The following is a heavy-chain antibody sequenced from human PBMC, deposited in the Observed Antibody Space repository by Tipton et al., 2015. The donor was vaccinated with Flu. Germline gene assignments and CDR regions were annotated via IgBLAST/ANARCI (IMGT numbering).Heavy chain of an antibody. J-gene: IGHJ5*02. V-gene: IGHV4-38-2*01. D-gene: IGHD2-15*01. CDR2: IYHSGST. Sequence: TLSLTCAVSGHSISSGYYWGWIRQPPGKGLEWIGSIYHSGSTYYNPSLKSRVTISVDTSKNQFSLKLSSVTAADTAVYYCARRYCSGGSCVTGWFDPWGQGTLVTVSS. CDR3: ARRYCSGGSCVTGWFDP. CDR1: GHSISSGYY.